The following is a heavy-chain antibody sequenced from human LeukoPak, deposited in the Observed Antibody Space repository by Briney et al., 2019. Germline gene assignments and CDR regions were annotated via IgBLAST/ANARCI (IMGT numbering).Heavy chain of an antibody. J-gene: IGHJ4*02. CDR1: GFTFSSYS. Sequence: PGGSLRLSCAASGFTFSSYSMNWVRQAPGKGLEWVTSISSSSSYIYYADSVKGRFTISRDNAKNSLYLQMNSLRAEDTAVYYCARAMTTVFDYWGQGTLVTVSS. V-gene: IGHV3-21*01. CDR3: ARAMTTVFDY. D-gene: IGHD4-17*01. CDR2: ISSSSSYI.